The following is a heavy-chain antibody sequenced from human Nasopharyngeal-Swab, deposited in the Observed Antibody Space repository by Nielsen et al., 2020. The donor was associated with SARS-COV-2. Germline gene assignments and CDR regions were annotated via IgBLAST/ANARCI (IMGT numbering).Heavy chain of an antibody. D-gene: IGHD6-13*01. Sequence: SETLSLTCTVSGGSFSSYYWSWIRQPPGKGLEWIGYIYYSGSTNYNPSLKSRVTISVDTSKNQFSLKLSSVTAADTAVYYCARESPAAGTAFDIWGQGTMVTVSS. CDR3: ARESPAAGTAFDI. CDR2: IYYSGST. CDR1: GGSFSSYY. J-gene: IGHJ3*02. V-gene: IGHV4-59*13.